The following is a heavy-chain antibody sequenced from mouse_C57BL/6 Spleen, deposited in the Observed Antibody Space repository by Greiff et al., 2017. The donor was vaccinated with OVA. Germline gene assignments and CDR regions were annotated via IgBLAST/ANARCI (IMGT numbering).Heavy chain of an antibody. D-gene: IGHD2-4*01. J-gene: IGHJ1*03. CDR1: GYAFSSSW. V-gene: IGHV1-82*01. CDR2: IYPGDGDT. CDR3: ANDYDRYFDV. Sequence: QVQLQQSGPELVKPGASVKISCKASGYAFSSSWMNWVKQRPGKGLEWIGRIYPGDGDTNYNGKFKGKATLTADKSSSTAYMQLSSLTSEDSAVYFCANDYDRYFDVWGTGTTVTVSS.